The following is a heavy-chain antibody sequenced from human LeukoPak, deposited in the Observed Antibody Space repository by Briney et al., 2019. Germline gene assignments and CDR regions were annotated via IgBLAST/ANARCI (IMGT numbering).Heavy chain of an antibody. J-gene: IGHJ6*02. Sequence: GGSLRLSCAASGFTFSSYAMSWVRQAPGKGLEWVSAISGSGGSTYYADSVKGRFTISRDNSKNTLYLQMNSLRAEDTAVYYCAKRPSWTNYYYYGMDVWGQGTTVAVSS. D-gene: IGHD1-1*01. CDR3: AKRPSWTNYYYYGMDV. CDR2: ISGSGGST. V-gene: IGHV3-23*01. CDR1: GFTFSSYA.